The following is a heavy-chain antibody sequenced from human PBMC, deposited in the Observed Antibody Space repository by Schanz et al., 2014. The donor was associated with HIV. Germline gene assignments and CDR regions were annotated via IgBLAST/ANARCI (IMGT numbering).Heavy chain of an antibody. D-gene: IGHD3-22*01. CDR3: TGGLYYDSTPFDP. CDR1: GFTFSTYG. CDR2: ISYDGSSK. Sequence: QVQLVESGGGVVQPGWSLRLSCVASGFTFSTYGMHWVRQSPGKGLEWMAVISYDGSSKYYADSVKGRFTISRDNSKNTLYLQMNSLRAEDTAVYYCTGGLYYDSTPFDPWGQGTLVTVSS. J-gene: IGHJ5*02. V-gene: IGHV3-30*03.